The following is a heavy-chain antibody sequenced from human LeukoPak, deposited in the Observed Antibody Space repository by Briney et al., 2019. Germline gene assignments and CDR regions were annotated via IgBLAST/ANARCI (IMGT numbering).Heavy chain of an antibody. Sequence: GASVKVSCKASGYTFTGYYMHWVRQAPGQGLEWMGWINPNSGGTNYAQKFQGRVTMTRDTSISTAYMELSRLRSDDTAVYYCARDRHDFWSGYYYYYYYMDVWGKGTTVTVSS. V-gene: IGHV1-2*02. CDR2: INPNSGGT. D-gene: IGHD3-3*01. CDR3: ARDRHDFWSGYYYYYYYMDV. CDR1: GYTFTGYY. J-gene: IGHJ6*03.